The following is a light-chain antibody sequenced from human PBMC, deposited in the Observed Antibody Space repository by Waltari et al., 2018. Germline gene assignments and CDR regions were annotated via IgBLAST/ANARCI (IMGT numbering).Light chain of an antibody. CDR2: DAA. CDR3: LQRSLWPWT. V-gene: IGKV3-11*01. J-gene: IGKJ1*01. CDR1: QTVSTY. Sequence: IVLTQSPATLSLSPGERATLSCSASQTVSTYLAWFQQKPGQAPRLLIYDAANRAPGIPARFSGSGSGTDFSLTISSLEPEDFAVYYCLQRSLWPWTFGQGTKVAVK.